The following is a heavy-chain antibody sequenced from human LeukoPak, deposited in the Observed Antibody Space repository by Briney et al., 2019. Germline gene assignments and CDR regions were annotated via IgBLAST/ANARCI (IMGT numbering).Heavy chain of an antibody. CDR3: TTDVLYCTKDY. CDR2: IKSKTDGGTT. V-gene: IGHV3-15*01. Sequence: GGSLRLSCAASGFTFSNAWMSWVRQAPGKGLEWVGRIKSKTDGGTTDYAAPVKGRFTISRDDSKNTLYLQMNSLKTENTAVYYCTTDVLYCTKDYWGQGTLVTVSS. CDR1: GFTFSNAW. J-gene: IGHJ4*02. D-gene: IGHD2-8*01.